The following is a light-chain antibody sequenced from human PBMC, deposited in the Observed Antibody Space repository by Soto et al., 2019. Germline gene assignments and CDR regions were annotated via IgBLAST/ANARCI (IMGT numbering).Light chain of an antibody. CDR2: LNSDGSH. J-gene: IGLJ1*01. CDR3: QTWGSCIHYV. Sequence: QPVLTQSPSASASLGASVKLTCTLSSGHSSYAIAWHQQQPEKGPRYLMKLNSDGSHSKGDGIPDRFSGSSSGAERYLTISCLHSEDEADYYCQTWGSCIHYVFATGTKLTVL. V-gene: IGLV4-69*01. CDR1: SGHSSYA.